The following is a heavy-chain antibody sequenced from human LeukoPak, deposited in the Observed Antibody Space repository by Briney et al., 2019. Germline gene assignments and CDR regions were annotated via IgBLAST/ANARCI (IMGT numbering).Heavy chain of an antibody. Sequence: GSSVKVSCKASGGTFSSYAISWVRQAPGQGLEWMGGTIPIFGTANYAQKFQGRVTITADESTSTAYMELSSLRSEDTAVYYCARGGRVATILEYYFDYWGQGTLVTVSS. CDR3: ARGGRVATILEYYFDY. CDR1: GGTFSSYA. V-gene: IGHV1-69*01. J-gene: IGHJ4*02. CDR2: TIPIFGTA. D-gene: IGHD5-12*01.